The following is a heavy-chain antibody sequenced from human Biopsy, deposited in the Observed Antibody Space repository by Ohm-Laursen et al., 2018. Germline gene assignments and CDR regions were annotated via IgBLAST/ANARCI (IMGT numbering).Heavy chain of an antibody. V-gene: IGHV4-59*08. Sequence: SETLSLTCAVSGGSISSYYWSWIRQPPGKGLEWIGYIYYTGSTNYNPSLKSRVTISVDTSMNHLSLRLTSLTAADTAVYYCARHAPSYSGSYWGYFDLWGRGTLVTVSS. CDR2: IYYTGST. D-gene: IGHD1-26*01. J-gene: IGHJ2*01. CDR1: GGSISSYY. CDR3: ARHAPSYSGSYWGYFDL.